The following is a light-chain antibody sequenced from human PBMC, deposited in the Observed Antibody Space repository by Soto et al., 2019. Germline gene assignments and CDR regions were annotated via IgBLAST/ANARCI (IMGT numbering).Light chain of an antibody. CDR2: NDD. V-gene: IGLV1-44*01. J-gene: IGLJ3*02. Sequence: QSVLTQPPSVSETPGLSVNISCSGGISNIGKDTVNWYRQLPGTAPKLLMFNDDKRPSGVPDRFSGSRSGTSASLAISGLQSDDEAVYFCSTWDDSLNGWVFGGWTKLTVL. CDR3: STWDDSLNGWV. CDR1: ISNIGKDT.